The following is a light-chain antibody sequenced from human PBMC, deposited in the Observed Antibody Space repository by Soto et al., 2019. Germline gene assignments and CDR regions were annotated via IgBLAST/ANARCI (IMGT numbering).Light chain of an antibody. CDR3: QQYGSSHPFT. V-gene: IGKV3-20*01. CDR1: QSVSSIY. J-gene: IGKJ1*01. Sequence: EILMTQSPATLSVSPGERATLSCRASQSVSSIYLAWYQQKPGQAPRLLIYGASSRATGIPDRFGGSGSATDFTLPISRLQTEDFAAYYCQQYGSSHPFTFGHGTKVDIK. CDR2: GAS.